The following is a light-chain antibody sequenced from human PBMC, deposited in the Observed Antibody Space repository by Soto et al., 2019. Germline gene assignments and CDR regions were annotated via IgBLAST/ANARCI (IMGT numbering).Light chain of an antibody. CDR2: ATF. CDR3: QESYSSPGMYT. V-gene: IGKV1-39*01. J-gene: IGKJ2*01. Sequence: DIQMTQSPSSLSASVGDSVTITCRASQSITSYLNWYQQKPGKAPNLLIYATFNLQSGVPSRFSGSGSGTDFTLTITSLQPEDFATYYCQESYSSPGMYTFGQGTKREIK. CDR1: QSITSY.